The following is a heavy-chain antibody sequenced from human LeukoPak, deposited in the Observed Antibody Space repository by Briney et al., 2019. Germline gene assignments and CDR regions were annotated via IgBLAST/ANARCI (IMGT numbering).Heavy chain of an antibody. CDR3: ARGGWYYFDY. J-gene: IGHJ4*02. Sequence: PSETLSLTCTVSGGSISTYYWSWIRQPPGKGLEWIGYVYYSGSANYNPSLNSRVTIPVDTSKNQFSLNLTSVTAADTAVYYCARGGWYYFDYCGQGTPVTVSS. CDR1: GGSISTYY. D-gene: IGHD6-19*01. CDR2: VYYSGSA. V-gene: IGHV4-59*01.